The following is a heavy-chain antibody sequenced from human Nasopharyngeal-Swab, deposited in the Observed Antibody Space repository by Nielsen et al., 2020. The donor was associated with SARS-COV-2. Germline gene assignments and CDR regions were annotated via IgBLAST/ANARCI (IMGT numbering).Heavy chain of an antibody. CDR1: GFTFSSYG. CDR3: ARELVGPQIAVAGTIDY. V-gene: IGHV3-30*03. Sequence: GESLKISCAASGFTFSSYGMHWVRQAPGKGLEWVAVISYDGSNKYYADSVKGRFTISRDNSKNTLYLQMNSLRAEDTAVYYCARELVGPQIAVAGTIDYWGQGTLVTVSS. D-gene: IGHD6-19*01. CDR2: ISYDGSNK. J-gene: IGHJ4*02.